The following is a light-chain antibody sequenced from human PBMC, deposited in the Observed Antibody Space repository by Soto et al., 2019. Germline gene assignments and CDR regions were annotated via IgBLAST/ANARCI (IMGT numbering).Light chain of an antibody. Sequence: DIVMTQTPLSLSATPGQPASISCKASQSLLYSDGKTYLSWYLQKPGQPPHLLIYEVSNRFSGVPERFSGSGSGTDFTLRISRVEAEDFGVYYCMQSVQLPLTFGGGTTVEIK. CDR2: EVS. CDR1: QSLLYSDGKTY. V-gene: IGKV2D-29*01. CDR3: MQSVQLPLT. J-gene: IGKJ4*01.